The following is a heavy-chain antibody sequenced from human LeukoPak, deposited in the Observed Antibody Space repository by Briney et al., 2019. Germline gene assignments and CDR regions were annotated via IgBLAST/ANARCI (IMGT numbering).Heavy chain of an antibody. V-gene: IGHV4-34*01. CDR2: INQTGKTNYKPSLT. CDR1: SGSLSGFY. D-gene: IGHD2-2*01. Sequence: SETLSLACAVDSGSLSGFYWTWIRQTPGKGLEWIGDINQTGKTNYKPSLTDYNPSLKSRVTISVDTSKNQLSLKLSSVTAADTAVYYCAREDSVVVPSVMGVPNSWFDPWGQGTLVTVSS. CDR3: AREDSVVVPSVMGVPNSWFDP. J-gene: IGHJ5*02.